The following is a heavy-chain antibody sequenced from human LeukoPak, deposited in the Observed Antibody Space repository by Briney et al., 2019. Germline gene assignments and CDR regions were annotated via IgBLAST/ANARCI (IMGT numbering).Heavy chain of an antibody. J-gene: IGHJ6*04. CDR3: AKAVIAVVTASLDV. CDR2: ISSSGSTI. Sequence: GGSLRLSCAASGFTFSSYEMNWVRQAPGKGLEWVSYISSSGSTIYYADSVKGRFTISRDNSKNTLYLQMNSLRAEDTAVYYCAKAVIAVVTASLDVWGKGTTVTVSS. D-gene: IGHD2-21*02. CDR1: GFTFSSYE. V-gene: IGHV3-48*03.